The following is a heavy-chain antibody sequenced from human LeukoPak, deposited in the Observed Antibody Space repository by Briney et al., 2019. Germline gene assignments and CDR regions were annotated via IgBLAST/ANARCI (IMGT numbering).Heavy chain of an antibody. Sequence: SETLSLTCTVSGGSISSSSYYWGWIRQPPGKGLEWIGSIYYSGSTYYNPSLKSRVTISVDTSKNQFSLKLSSVTAADTAVYYCARDLRHMTTVTTWSFDYWGQGTLVTVSS. V-gene: IGHV4-39*07. J-gene: IGHJ4*02. CDR1: GGSISSSSYY. CDR3: ARDLRHMTTVTTWSFDY. D-gene: IGHD4-17*01. CDR2: IYYSGST.